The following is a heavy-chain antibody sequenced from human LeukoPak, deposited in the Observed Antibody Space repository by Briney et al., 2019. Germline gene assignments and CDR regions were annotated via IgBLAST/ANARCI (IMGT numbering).Heavy chain of an antibody. CDR2: IYYSGST. J-gene: IGHJ4*02. CDR1: GGSISSSSYY. CDR3: ARHEITSYAGDY. V-gene: IGHV4-39*01. D-gene: IGHD3-16*01. Sequence: PSETLSLTCTVSGGSISSSSYYWGWIRQPPGKGLEWIGSIYYSGSTYYNPSLKGRVTISVDTSKNQFSLKLSSVTAADTAVYYCARHEITSYAGDYWGQGTLVTVSS.